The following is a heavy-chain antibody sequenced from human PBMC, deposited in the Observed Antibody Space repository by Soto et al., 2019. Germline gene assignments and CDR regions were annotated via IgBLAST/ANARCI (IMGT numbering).Heavy chain of an antibody. J-gene: IGHJ5*02. D-gene: IGHD1-26*01. CDR3: AKAIVGANHWFDP. CDR2: MSGSGGSK. V-gene: IGHV3-23*01. Sequence: EVQLLESGGGLVQPGGSLRLSCAASGFTFNSYAMSWVRQAPGKGLEWVSTMSGSGGSKYYADSVKGRFTISRDNSRNTLYLQMNSLRAEDTAVFYWAKAIVGANHWFDPWGQGTLVTVSS. CDR1: GFTFNSYA.